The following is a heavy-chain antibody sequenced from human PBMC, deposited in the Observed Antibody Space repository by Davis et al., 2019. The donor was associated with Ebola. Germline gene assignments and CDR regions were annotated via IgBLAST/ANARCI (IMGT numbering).Heavy chain of an antibody. J-gene: IGHJ4*02. CDR2: ISYDGSNK. Sequence: GESLKISCAASGFTFSSYAMHWVRQAPGKGLEWVAVISYDGSNKYYADSVKGRFTISRDNSKNTLYLQMNSLRAEDTAVYYCARDGSGWYGLFDYWGQGTLVTVSS. CDR3: ARDGSGWYGLFDY. V-gene: IGHV3-30-3*01. D-gene: IGHD6-19*01. CDR1: GFTFSSYA.